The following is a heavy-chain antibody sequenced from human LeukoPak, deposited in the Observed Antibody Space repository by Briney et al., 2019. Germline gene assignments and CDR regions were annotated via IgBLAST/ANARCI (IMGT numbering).Heavy chain of an antibody. D-gene: IGHD3-22*01. CDR3: AKDLRTYYYDSSGLPGRSGDAFDI. J-gene: IGHJ3*02. Sequence: GGSLRLSCAASGFIFSSYGMHWVRQAPGKGLEWAAFIRYDGSNKYYADSVKGRFTISRDNSKNTLYLQMNSLRAEDTAVYYCAKDLRTYYYDSSGLPGRSGDAFDIWGQGTMVTVSS. CDR2: IRYDGSNK. V-gene: IGHV3-30*02. CDR1: GFIFSSYG.